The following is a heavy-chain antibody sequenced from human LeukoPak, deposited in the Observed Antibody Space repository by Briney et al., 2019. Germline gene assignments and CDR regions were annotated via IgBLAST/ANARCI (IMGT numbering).Heavy chain of an antibody. CDR1: GGSFSGYY. J-gene: IGHJ5*02. Sequence: PSETLSLTCAVYGGSFSGYYWSWIRQPPGKGLEWIGEINHSGSTNYNPSLKSRVTISVDTSKNQFSLKLSSVTAADTAVYYCERGYCDSTMIVVVITRRFDPWGQGTLVTVSS. CDR3: ERGYCDSTMIVVVITRRFDP. CDR2: INHSGST. V-gene: IGHV4-34*01. D-gene: IGHD3-22*01.